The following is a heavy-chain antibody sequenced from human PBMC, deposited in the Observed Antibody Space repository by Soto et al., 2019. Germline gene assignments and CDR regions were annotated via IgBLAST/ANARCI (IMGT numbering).Heavy chain of an antibody. V-gene: IGHV3-74*01. J-gene: IGHJ4*02. Sequence: PGGSLRLSCAASGFTFSSFWMHWVRQAPGKGLVWVSRINIDGSNTIYADSVKGRFTISRDNSKNTLYLQMNSLRAEDTAVYYCARARYSDIWTVYFDYWGQGTLVTVSS. CDR2: INIDGSNT. CDR1: GFTFSSFW. D-gene: IGHD3-9*01. CDR3: ARARYSDIWTVYFDY.